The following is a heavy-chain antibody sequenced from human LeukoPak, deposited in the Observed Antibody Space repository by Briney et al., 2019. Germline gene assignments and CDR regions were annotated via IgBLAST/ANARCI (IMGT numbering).Heavy chain of an antibody. V-gene: IGHV5-51*01. CDR1: GYSFTSYW. D-gene: IGHD2-2*01. CDR3: ARSLRYCSSTSCYNNWFDP. Sequence: GESLKISCKGSGYSFTSYWIGWVRQMPGKGLEWMGIIYPGDSDTRYSPSFQGQVTISADKSISTAYLQWSSLKASDTATYYCARSLRYCSSTSCYNNWFDPWGQGTLVTVSS. CDR2: IYPGDSDT. J-gene: IGHJ5*02.